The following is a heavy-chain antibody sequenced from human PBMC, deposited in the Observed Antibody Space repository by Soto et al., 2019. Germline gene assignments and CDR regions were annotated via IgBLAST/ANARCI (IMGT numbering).Heavy chain of an antibody. V-gene: IGHV2-70*01. D-gene: IGHD4-17*01. CDR3: ARSYGDYARFGYYGMDV. Sequence: SDPALVNPPQTLTLPCRFSGFSLSTIGMCVSWIRQPPGKALEWLALIDWDDDKYYSTSLKTRLTISKDTSKNQVVLTMTNMDPVDTATYYCARSYGDYARFGYYGMDVWGPGTTVTVS. CDR2: IDWDDDK. CDR1: GFSLSTIGMC. J-gene: IGHJ6*02.